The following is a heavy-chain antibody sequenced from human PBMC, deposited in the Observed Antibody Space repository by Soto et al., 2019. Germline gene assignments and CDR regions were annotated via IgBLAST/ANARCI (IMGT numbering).Heavy chain of an antibody. D-gene: IGHD5-12*01. J-gene: IGHJ4*02. CDR2: LSSDGGNK. Sequence: QMQLVESGGGVVQPGRSLRLSCVASGFTFSHYGMHWVRQSPGKGLEWVATLSSDGGNKYHADSVKGRFTISRDNSKNTLYLQMNSLRVEDTALYHCAKRGYSGYDLDYWGQGTLVTVSS. CDR3: AKRGYSGYDLDY. V-gene: IGHV3-30*18. CDR1: GFTFSHYG.